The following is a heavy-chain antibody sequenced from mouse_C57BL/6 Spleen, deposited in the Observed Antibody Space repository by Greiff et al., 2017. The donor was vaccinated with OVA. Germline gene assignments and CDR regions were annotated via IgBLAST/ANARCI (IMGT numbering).Heavy chain of an antibody. D-gene: IGHD1-1*01. CDR2: IDPEDGET. V-gene: IGHV14-2*01. Sequence: EVKLEESGAELVKPGASVKLSCTASGFNIKDYYMHWVKQRTEQGLEWIGRIDPEDGETKYAPKFQGKATITADTSSNTAYLQLSSLTSEDTAVYYCARRHLSHWYFDVWGTGTTVTVSS. J-gene: IGHJ1*03. CDR1: GFNIKDYY. CDR3: ARRHLSHWYFDV.